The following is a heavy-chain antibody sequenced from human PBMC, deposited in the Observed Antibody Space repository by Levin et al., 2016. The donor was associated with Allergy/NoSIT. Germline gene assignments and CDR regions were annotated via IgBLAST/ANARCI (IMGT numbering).Heavy chain of an antibody. V-gene: IGHV4-30-4*01. CDR2: IYYSGST. D-gene: IGHD4-17*01. J-gene: IGHJ4*02. Sequence: SETLSLTCTVSGGSISSGDYYWSWIRQPPGKGLEWIGYIYYSGSTYYNPSLKSRVTISVDTSKNQFSLKLSSVTAADTAVYYCAREIYGDYWTPNQYYFDYWGQGTLVTVSS. CDR1: GGSISSGDYY. CDR3: AREIYGDYWTPNQYYFDY.